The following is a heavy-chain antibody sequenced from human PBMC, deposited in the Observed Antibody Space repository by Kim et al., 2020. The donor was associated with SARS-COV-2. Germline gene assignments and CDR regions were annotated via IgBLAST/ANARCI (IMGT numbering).Heavy chain of an antibody. CDR3: AGEAVGSGIFDY. J-gene: IGHJ4*02. D-gene: IGHD2-15*01. Sequence: CANSVKGRFPISRDNAKNSMYLQKNSLRDEDTAVYYCAGEAVGSGIFDYWGQGTLVTVSS. V-gene: IGHV3-48*02.